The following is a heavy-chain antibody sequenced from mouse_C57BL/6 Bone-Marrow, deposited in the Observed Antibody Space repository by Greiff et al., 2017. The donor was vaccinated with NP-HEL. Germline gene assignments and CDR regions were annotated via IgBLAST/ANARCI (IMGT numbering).Heavy chain of an antibody. D-gene: IGHD2-1*01. CDR2: IDPSDSHT. Sequence: QVQLKQPGAELVKPGASVKLSCKASGYTFTSYWMQWVKQRPGQGLEWIGEIDPSDSHTNYNQKFKGKATLTVDTSSSTAYMQLSSLTSEDSAVYYCARSRIYYGNYWYFDVWGTGTTVTVSS. CDR3: ARSRIYYGNYWYFDV. V-gene: IGHV1-50*01. J-gene: IGHJ1*03. CDR1: GYTFTSYW.